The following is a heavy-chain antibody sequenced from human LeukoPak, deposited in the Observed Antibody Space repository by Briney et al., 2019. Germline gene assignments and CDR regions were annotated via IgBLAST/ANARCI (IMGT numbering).Heavy chain of an antibody. D-gene: IGHD2-2*01. J-gene: IGHJ5*02. CDR2: IYTSGST. CDR3: ARHYRPNIVVVPAASWFDP. Sequence: SETLSLTCTVSGGSISSYYWSWIRQPPGKGLEWIGYIYTSGSTNYNPSLKSRVTISVDTSKNQFSLKLSSVTAADTAVYYCARHYRPNIVVVPAASWFDPWGQGTLVTVSS. CDR1: GGSISSYY. V-gene: IGHV4-4*09.